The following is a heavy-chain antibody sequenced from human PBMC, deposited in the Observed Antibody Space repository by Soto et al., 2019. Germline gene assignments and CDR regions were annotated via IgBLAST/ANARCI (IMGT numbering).Heavy chain of an antibody. V-gene: IGHV1-2*02. J-gene: IGHJ4*02. CDR1: GYTFTGYY. CDR2: INPNSGGT. Sequence: ASVKVSCKASGYTFTGYYMHWVRQAPGQGLEWMGWINPNSGGTNYAQKFQGRVTMTRDTSISTAYMELSRLRSDDTAVYYCARDQRYYDSSGYYFWGQGTLVTVSS. D-gene: IGHD3-22*01. CDR3: ARDQRYYDSSGYYF.